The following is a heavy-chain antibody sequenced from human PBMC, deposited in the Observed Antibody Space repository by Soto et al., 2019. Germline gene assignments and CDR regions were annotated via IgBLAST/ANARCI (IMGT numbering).Heavy chain of an antibody. CDR1: GFTFDDYA. CDR2: ISWNSGSI. J-gene: IGHJ4*02. D-gene: IGHD6-6*01. Sequence: EVQLVESGGGLVQPGRSLRLSCAASGFTFDDYAMHWVRQAPGKGLEWVSGISWNSGSIGYADSVKGRFTISRDNAKNSLSLQMNSLRAEDTALYYCAKDGAAQSEGDVFDYWGQGTLVTVSS. CDR3: AKDGAAQSEGDVFDY. V-gene: IGHV3-9*01.